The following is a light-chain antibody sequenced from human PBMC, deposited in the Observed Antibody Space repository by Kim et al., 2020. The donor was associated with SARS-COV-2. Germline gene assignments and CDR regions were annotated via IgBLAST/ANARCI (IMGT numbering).Light chain of an antibody. CDR3: SSYTTSTTRV. J-gene: IGLJ3*02. CDR1: SSDVGGYNY. CDR2: DVG. V-gene: IGLV2-14*03. Sequence: QSALTQPASVSGSPGQSITISCSGSSSDVGGYNYVSWYQQHQGKAPKLIIYDVGTRPSGVSYRFSGSKSGKTASLTISGLQTEDEADYYCSSYTTSTTRVFGGGTQLTVL.